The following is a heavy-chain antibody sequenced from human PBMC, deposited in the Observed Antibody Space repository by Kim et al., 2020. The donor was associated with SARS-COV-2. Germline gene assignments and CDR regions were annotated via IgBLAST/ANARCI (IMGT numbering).Heavy chain of an antibody. Sequence: SETLSLTCTVSGGSISSYYWSWIRQPPGKGLEWIGYIYYSGSTNYNPSLKSRVTISVDTSKNQFSLKLSSVTAADTAVYYCARHTGFGELLWPYYFDYWGQGTLVTVSS. CDR3: ARHTGFGELLWPYYFDY. CDR1: GGSISSYY. D-gene: IGHD3-10*01. J-gene: IGHJ4*02. V-gene: IGHV4-59*08. CDR2: IYYSGST.